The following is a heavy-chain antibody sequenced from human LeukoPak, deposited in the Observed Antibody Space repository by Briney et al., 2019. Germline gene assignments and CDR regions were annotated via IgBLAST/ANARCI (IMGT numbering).Heavy chain of an antibody. V-gene: IGHV4-34*01. CDR2: INHSGST. J-gene: IGHJ4*02. D-gene: IGHD3-10*01. CDR3: ARGRGRYYGSGSYYTY. Sequence: SETLSLTCAVYGGSFSGYYWSWIRQPPGKGLEWIGGINHSGSTNYNPSLKSRVTISVDTSKNQFSLKLSSVTAADTAVYYCARGRGRYYGSGSYYTYWGQGTLVTVSS. CDR1: GGSFSGYY.